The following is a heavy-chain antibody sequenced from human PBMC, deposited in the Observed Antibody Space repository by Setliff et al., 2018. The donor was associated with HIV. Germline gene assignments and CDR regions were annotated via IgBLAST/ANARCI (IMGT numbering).Heavy chain of an antibody. V-gene: IGHV1-8*02. Sequence: ASVKVSCKASGYTFTSYDINWVRQATGQGLEWMGWMNPNSGNTGYAQKFQGRVTMTRNTSISTAYMELSSLRSEDTAVYYCASPHSGSYYGEDAFDIWGQGTVVTVSS. CDR2: MNPNSGNT. D-gene: IGHD1-26*01. CDR1: GYTFTSYD. CDR3: ASPHSGSYYGEDAFDI. J-gene: IGHJ3*02.